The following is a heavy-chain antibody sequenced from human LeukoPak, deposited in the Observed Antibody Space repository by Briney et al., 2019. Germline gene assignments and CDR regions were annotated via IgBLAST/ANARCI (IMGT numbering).Heavy chain of an antibody. D-gene: IGHD6-19*01. CDR2: IIPIFGTA. Sequence: SVKVSCKASGGTFSSYAISWVRQAPGQGLEWMGRIIPIFGTANYALKFQGRVTITTDESTSTAYMELSSLRSEDTAVYYCARGRSGWDGVHDYWGQGTLVTVSS. V-gene: IGHV1-69*05. CDR3: ARGRSGWDGVHDY. CDR1: GGTFSSYA. J-gene: IGHJ4*02.